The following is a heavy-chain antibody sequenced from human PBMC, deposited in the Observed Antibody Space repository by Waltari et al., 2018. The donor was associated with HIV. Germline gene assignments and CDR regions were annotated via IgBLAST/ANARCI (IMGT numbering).Heavy chain of an antibody. D-gene: IGHD3-16*01. CDR3: ARVSGGGFDY. J-gene: IGHJ4*02. Sequence: EVQLVESGGGLVQHGGSLRLACAASGFAFRNYWRSWVRQAPGKGLEWVANIKQDGSEKDYVDSVKGRFTISRDNAKNSLYLQMNSLRAEDTAVYYCARVSGGGFDYWGQGTLVTVSS. V-gene: IGHV3-7*01. CDR1: GFAFRNYW. CDR2: IKQDGSEK.